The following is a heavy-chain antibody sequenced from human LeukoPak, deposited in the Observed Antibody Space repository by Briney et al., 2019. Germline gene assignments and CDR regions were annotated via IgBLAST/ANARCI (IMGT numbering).Heavy chain of an antibody. V-gene: IGHV3-33*01. CDR1: GFAFNTYG. CDR3: TRDGPSREFDL. D-gene: IGHD1-26*01. J-gene: IGHJ2*01. Sequence: QPGRSLRLSCAAPGFAFNTYGMHWVRQAPGKGLEWVAVVWADGDTRFYADSVKGRFTISRDNSRYTLYLQMSSLRVEDTAVYFCTRDGPSREFDLWGRGTMVTVSS. CDR2: VWADGDTR.